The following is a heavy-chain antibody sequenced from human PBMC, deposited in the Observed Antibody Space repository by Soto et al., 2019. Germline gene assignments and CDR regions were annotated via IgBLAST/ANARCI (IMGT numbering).Heavy chain of an antibody. CDR1: GGTFSRYA. J-gene: IGHJ6*01. CDR3: ARDYSDSSGFFGDYYGMDV. D-gene: IGHD3-22*01. CDR2: ITPIFGTA. Sequence: QVQLIQSGAEVKKPGSSVKVSCKAYGGTFSRYAISWVRQAPGQGLEWMGGITPIFGTANYAQKFQGRVAITADESTRTSYMELRSLRSGDTAVYYCARDYSDSSGFFGDYYGMDVWGQGTTVTVSS. V-gene: IGHV1-69*01.